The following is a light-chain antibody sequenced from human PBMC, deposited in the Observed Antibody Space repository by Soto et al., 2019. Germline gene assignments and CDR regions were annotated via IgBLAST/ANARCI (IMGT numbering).Light chain of an antibody. Sequence: EIVLTQSPATLSLSPGERATLSCRASQYVSTYLAWYQQKPGQAPRLLIYDASNRATGIPARFSGSVSGTDFTLTISSLEPEDFEVYYCHQYLDSPNTFGQGTKVDIK. J-gene: IGKJ2*01. CDR3: HQYLDSPNT. CDR2: DAS. V-gene: IGKV3-11*01. CDR1: QYVSTY.